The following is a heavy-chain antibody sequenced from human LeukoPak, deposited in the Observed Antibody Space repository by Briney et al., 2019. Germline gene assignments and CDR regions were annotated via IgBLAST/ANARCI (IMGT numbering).Heavy chain of an antibody. CDR2: ISSSGSTI. D-gene: IGHD3-22*01. CDR1: GFTFSSYE. Sequence: PGGSLRLSCAASGFTFSSYEMNWVRQAPGKGLEWVSYISSSGSTIYYADSVKGRFTISRDNAKNSLYLQMNSLRAEDTAVYYCARDRHYYDSSGYPNWFDPWGQGTLVTVSS. J-gene: IGHJ5*02. CDR3: ARDRHYYDSSGYPNWFDP. V-gene: IGHV3-48*03.